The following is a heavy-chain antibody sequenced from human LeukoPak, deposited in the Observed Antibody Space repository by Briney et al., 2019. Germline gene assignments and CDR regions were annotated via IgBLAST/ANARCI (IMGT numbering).Heavy chain of an antibody. J-gene: IGHJ3*02. CDR1: GSSFTSYW. V-gene: IGHV5-51*01. CDR3: ARSSQFWLTMIVVVNSSLAFDI. Sequence: GESLKISCKGSGSSFTSYWIGWVRQMPGKGLEWMGIIYPGDSDTRYSPSFQGQVTISADKSISTAYLQWSSLKASDTAMYYCARSSQFWLTMIVVVNSSLAFDIWGQGTMVTVSS. D-gene: IGHD3-22*01. CDR2: IYPGDSDT.